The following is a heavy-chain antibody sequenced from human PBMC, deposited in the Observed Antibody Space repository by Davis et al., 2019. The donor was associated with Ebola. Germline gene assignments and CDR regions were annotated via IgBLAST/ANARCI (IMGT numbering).Heavy chain of an antibody. Sequence: GESLKISCAASGFTVSSSYMGWVRQAPGKRLEWVSIISSVAFAYYADSVKGRFTISRDVSKNTLFLQVDSLRAEDTAVYYCVRGGVVGAKTGYYFDYWGQGALVTVSS. CDR2: ISSVAFA. CDR1: GFTVSSSY. J-gene: IGHJ4*02. CDR3: VRGGVVGAKTGYYFDY. D-gene: IGHD1-26*01. V-gene: IGHV3-53*01.